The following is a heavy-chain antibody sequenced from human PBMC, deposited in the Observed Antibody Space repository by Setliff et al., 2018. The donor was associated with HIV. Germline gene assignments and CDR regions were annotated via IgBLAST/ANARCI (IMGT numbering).Heavy chain of an antibody. CDR1: EGYITGYY. V-gene: IGHV4-59*01. CDR2: IFYSGTT. Sequence: SETLSLTCTVSEGYITGYYWTWIRQPPGRGLEWIGYIFYSGTTKFHPSLKSRAAISVDSSNNQFSLKMTSVTAADTAVYFCARFNALLGSSTYYDYWGPGLLVTVSS. D-gene: IGHD3-22*01. CDR3: ARFNALLGSSTYYDY. J-gene: IGHJ4*02.